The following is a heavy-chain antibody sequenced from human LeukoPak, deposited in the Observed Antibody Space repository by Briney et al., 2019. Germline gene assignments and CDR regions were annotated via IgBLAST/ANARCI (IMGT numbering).Heavy chain of an antibody. CDR1: GGSISSNNW. CDR2: MYHSGSA. D-gene: IGHD3-10*01. Sequence: SGTLSLTCAVSGGSISSNNWWSWVRQPPNKGLEWIGEMYHSGSAIYNPSLRSRVTISVDKSKNQFSLKLSSVTAADTAVYYCARDYYSLKTGRVRAFDIWGQGTMVTVSS. J-gene: IGHJ3*02. V-gene: IGHV4-4*02. CDR3: ARDYYSLKTGRVRAFDI.